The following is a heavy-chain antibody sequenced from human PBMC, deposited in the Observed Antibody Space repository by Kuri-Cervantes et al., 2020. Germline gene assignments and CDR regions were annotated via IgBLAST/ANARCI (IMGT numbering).Heavy chain of an antibody. J-gene: IGHJ3*02. Sequence: GESLKISCAASGFTFSSYAMSWVRQAPGKGLEWVSSISSTSSYIYYADSVKGRFTISRDNAKNSLYLQMNSLRAEDTAVYYCAREYDYGDYAIGAFDIWGQGTMVTVSS. D-gene: IGHD4-17*01. CDR1: GFTFSSYA. CDR3: AREYDYGDYAIGAFDI. V-gene: IGHV3-21*01. CDR2: ISSTSSYI.